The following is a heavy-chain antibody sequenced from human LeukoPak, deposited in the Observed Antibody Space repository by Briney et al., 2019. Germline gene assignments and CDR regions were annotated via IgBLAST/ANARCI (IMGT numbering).Heavy chain of an antibody. CDR2: TNEAGGDK. D-gene: IGHD1-1*01. V-gene: IGHV3-7*01. J-gene: IGHJ4*02. Sequence: GGSLRLSCTASGFTFSGYSMNWIRQAPGKGLECVASTNEAGGDKYYVDSVKGRFTISRDNSKNSLSLQMNSLTAEDTAIYYCAIATTGRGAFGSWGQGTLVSVSS. CDR1: GFTFSGYS. CDR3: AIATTGRGAFGS.